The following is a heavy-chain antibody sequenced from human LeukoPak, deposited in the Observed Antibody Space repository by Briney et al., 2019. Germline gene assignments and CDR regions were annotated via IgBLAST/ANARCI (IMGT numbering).Heavy chain of an antibody. CDR2: IIPILGIA. V-gene: IGHV1-69*04. CDR3: ARVSIAAAGLDY. J-gene: IGHJ4*02. Sequence: ASVKVSCKASGGTFSSYAISWVRQAPGQGLEWMGRIIPILGIANYAQKFQGRVTITADKPTSTAYMELSSLRSEDTAVYYCARVSIAAAGLDYWGQGTLVTVSS. D-gene: IGHD6-13*01. CDR1: GGTFSSYA.